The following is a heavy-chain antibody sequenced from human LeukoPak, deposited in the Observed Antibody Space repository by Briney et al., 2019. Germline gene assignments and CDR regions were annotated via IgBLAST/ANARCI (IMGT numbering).Heavy chain of an antibody. Sequence: SETLSLTCAVYGGSFSGYYWSWIRQPPGKGREWIGEINHSGSTNYNPSLKSRVTISVDTSKNQFSLKLSSVTAADTAVYYCARAPARLWYYYYGMDVWGQGTTVTVSS. D-gene: IGHD2-15*01. J-gene: IGHJ6*02. CDR2: INHSGST. V-gene: IGHV4-34*01. CDR3: ARAPARLWYYYYGMDV. CDR1: GGSFSGYY.